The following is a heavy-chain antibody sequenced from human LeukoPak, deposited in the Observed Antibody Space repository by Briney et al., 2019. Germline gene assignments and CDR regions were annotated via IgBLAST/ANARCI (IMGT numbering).Heavy chain of an antibody. CDR1: GYSISSGYY. Sequence: SETLSLTCAVSGYSISSGYYWGWIRPPPGKGLEWIGSIYHSGSTYYNPSLKRRVTISVDTSNNQFSLKLSSVTAADTAVYYCASYEYSSSWVNYFDYWGQGTLVTVSS. V-gene: IGHV4-38-2*01. CDR2: IYHSGST. CDR3: ASYEYSSSWVNYFDY. J-gene: IGHJ4*02. D-gene: IGHD6-6*01.